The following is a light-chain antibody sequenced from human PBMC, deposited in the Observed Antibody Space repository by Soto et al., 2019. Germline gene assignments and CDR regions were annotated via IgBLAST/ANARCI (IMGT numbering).Light chain of an antibody. CDR2: EVT. V-gene: IGLV2-8*01. CDR1: NRDVGDYDY. CDR3: SSYAGGNNLL. J-gene: IGLJ2*01. Sequence: TQPPPSSGSPGQSGTLSRPGNNRDVGDYDYVSWYQQHPGKVPKLIIYEVTKRPSGVPDRFSGSKSGNTASLTVSGLQAEDEADYYCSSYAGGNNLLFGGGTKVTVL.